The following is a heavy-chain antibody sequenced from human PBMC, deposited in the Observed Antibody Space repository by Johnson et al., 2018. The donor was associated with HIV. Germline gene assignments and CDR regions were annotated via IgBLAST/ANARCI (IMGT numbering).Heavy chain of an antibody. Sequence: QVQLVESGGGVVQPGRSLRLSCAASGFTFSTYSMHWVRQAPGMRLEWVSVISYDGNNKYYADSLKGRFTISRDNSKNTLYLQMNSLRAKDTAVCSCARYGYRPEAAFDIWGQGTMVTVSS. CDR3: ARYGYRPEAAFDI. CDR2: ISYDGNNK. V-gene: IGHV3-30*04. D-gene: IGHD5-24*01. J-gene: IGHJ3*02. CDR1: GFTFSTYS.